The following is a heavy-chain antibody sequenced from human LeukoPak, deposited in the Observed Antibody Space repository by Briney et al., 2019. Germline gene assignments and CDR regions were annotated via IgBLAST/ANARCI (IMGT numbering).Heavy chain of an antibody. CDR1: GGSIISAGYY. CDR2: IYYSGSS. CDR3: AKALYYYDSSGYPSPGFYFDY. Sequence: SETLSLTCTVPGGSIISAGYYWSWIRQHPGKGLEWIGYIYYSGSSYYNPSLKSRVTISADTSKNQFSLKLSSVTAADTAIYYCAKALYYYDSSGYPSPGFYFDYWGQGTLVTVSS. V-gene: IGHV4-31*03. D-gene: IGHD3-22*01. J-gene: IGHJ4*02.